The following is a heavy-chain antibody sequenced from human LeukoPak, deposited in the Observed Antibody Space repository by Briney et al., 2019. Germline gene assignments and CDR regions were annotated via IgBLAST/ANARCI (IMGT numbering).Heavy chain of an antibody. D-gene: IGHD2-15*01. CDR3: AGCSGGSCYSRGKYGVDV. V-gene: IGHV3-23*01. J-gene: IGHJ6*02. CDR1: GFTFSSYA. CDR2: ISTSGDFT. Sequence: GGSLRLSCTASGFTFSSYAMNWVRQAPGKGLECVSFISTSGDFTYYAASVKGRFTVSRDNSKNTLYMQMNSMRADDTAVYYCAGCSGGSCYSRGKYGVDVWGQGTTVIVSS.